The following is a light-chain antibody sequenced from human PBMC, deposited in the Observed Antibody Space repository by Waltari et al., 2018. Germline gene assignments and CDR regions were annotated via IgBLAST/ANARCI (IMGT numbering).Light chain of an antibody. CDR3: ALLVGSGIWV. J-gene: IGLJ3*02. CDR2: HTK. V-gene: IGLV8-61*01. Sequence: QTVVTQEPSFSVSPGGTVTLSCGLTFGSVSTNNFPSWYQQTPGQAPRTLMYHTKTRSSGVPDRFSGSIVGNNAVLTITGAQTEDESHYYCALLVGSGIWVFGGGTKVTVL. CDR1: FGSVSTNNF.